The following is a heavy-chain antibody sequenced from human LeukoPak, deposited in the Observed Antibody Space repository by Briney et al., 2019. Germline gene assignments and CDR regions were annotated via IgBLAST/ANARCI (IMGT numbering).Heavy chain of an antibody. J-gene: IGHJ4*02. D-gene: IGHD2-21*02. CDR2: VGGDEKA. Sequence: GGSLRLSCAASGFPFSGNAMSWVRQAPGRGLEWVSGVGGDEKAHYADFVRGRLTISRDNSKKTVYLQMNSLTVEDTAVYYCAKDLSWWVTADYWGQGVLVTVSS. CDR1: GFPFSGNA. V-gene: IGHV3-23*01. CDR3: AKDLSWWVTADY.